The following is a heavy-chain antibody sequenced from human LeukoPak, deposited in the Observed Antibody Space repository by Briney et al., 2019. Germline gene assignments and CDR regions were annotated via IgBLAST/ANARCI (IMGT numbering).Heavy chain of an antibody. J-gene: IGHJ4*02. Sequence: PGRSLRLSCAASGFTFDDYAMHWVRQAPGKGLEWVSSISWDSSTVGYADSAKGRFTISRDKAKKSLYLQMNSLRVDDTALYYCGKDMYYYGSGNLDYWGQGTLVTVSS. CDR2: ISWDSSTV. CDR3: GKDMYYYGSGNLDY. D-gene: IGHD3-10*01. CDR1: GFTFDDYA. V-gene: IGHV3-9*01.